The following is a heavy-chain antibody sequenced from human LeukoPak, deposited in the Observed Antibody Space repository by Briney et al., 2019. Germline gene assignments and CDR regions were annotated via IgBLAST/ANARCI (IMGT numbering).Heavy chain of an antibody. J-gene: IGHJ3*02. CDR2: IRYDGSNK. CDR3: ARFPKYYYDSSGYPGAFDI. CDR1: GFTFSSYG. Sequence: GGSLRLSCAASGFTFSSYGMHWVRQAPGKGLEWVAFIRYDGSNKYYADSVKGRFTISRDNSKNTLYLQMNSLRAEDTAVYYCARFPKYYYDSSGYPGAFDIWGQGTMVTVSS. D-gene: IGHD3-22*01. V-gene: IGHV3-30*02.